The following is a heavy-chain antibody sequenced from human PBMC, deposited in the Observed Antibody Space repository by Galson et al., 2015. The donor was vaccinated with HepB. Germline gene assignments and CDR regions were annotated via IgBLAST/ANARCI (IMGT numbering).Heavy chain of an antibody. CDR3: ARAGPGRPIPAFDI. J-gene: IGHJ3*02. Sequence: SLRLSCAASGFTFSGYGMHWLRQAPGKGLEWVAVIWYDGSNKYYADSVKGRFTISRDNAKNTLYLQMNSLRAEDTAVYYCARAGPGRPIPAFDIWGQGTMVTVSS. CDR2: IWYDGSNK. V-gene: IGHV3-33*08. CDR1: GFTFSGYG. D-gene: IGHD2-2*02.